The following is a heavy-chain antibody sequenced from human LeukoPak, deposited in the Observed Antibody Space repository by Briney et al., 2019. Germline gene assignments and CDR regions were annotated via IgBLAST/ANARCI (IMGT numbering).Heavy chain of an antibody. CDR1: GFTFSSYW. V-gene: IGHV3-7*03. CDR2: INEDGSEM. CDR3: ARGVYALDI. Sequence: GGSLRLSCAASGFTFSSYWMTWVRQAPGKGLEWVANINEDGSEMYHVDSVKGRFTISRDNTKSSLFLQMNSPRAEDTAVYYCARGVYALDIWGQGTMVTVSS. J-gene: IGHJ3*02.